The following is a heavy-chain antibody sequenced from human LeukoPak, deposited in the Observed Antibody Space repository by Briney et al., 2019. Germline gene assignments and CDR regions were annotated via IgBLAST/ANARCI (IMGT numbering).Heavy chain of an antibody. CDR3: ASDDRGTPYFDY. Sequence: VGALRLSCAASGFTFSSYAMNWVRQAPGRGLEWVSSISSSSSYIYYADSVKGRFTISRDNAKNSLYLQMNSLRAEDTAVYYCASDDRGTPYFDYWGQGTLATVSS. CDR2: ISSSSSYI. D-gene: IGHD3-10*01. CDR1: GFTFSSYA. J-gene: IGHJ4*02. V-gene: IGHV3-21*04.